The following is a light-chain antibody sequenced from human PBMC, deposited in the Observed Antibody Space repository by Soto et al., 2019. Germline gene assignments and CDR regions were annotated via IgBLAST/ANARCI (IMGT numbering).Light chain of an antibody. CDR3: QQCSLYWA. Sequence: DIQMTQSPSTLSASVGDRVTIACRASQDINRWLAWYQQKPGKAPKILIYNADTLESGVPSRFSGSGYGTEYILTISSLQPDYFATYYCQQCSLYWAFGQGTKVDIK. V-gene: IGKV1-5*01. J-gene: IGKJ1*01. CDR2: NAD. CDR1: QDINRW.